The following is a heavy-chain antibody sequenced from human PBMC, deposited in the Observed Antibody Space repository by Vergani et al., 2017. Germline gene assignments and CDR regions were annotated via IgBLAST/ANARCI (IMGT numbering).Heavy chain of an antibody. Sequence: QAQLVESGGGVVQPGSSLRLSCAASGFTFTDYGMHWVRQAPGKGLEWVAVIWSNGVNKYYADSVRGRFTFSRDNSQYTLDLQMDSLRAEDTAVYHCVRERAPLDAFDVWGQGTMVTVSS. V-gene: IGHV3-33*01. CDR2: IWSNGVNK. CDR1: GFTFTDYG. J-gene: IGHJ3*01. CDR3: VRERAPLDAFDV.